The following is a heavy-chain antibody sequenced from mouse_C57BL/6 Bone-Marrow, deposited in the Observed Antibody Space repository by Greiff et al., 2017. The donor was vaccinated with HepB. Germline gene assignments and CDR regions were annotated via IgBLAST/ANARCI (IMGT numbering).Heavy chain of an antibody. CDR3: ARGYYGYDEGFAY. CDR1: GFTFSSYA. CDR2: ISDGGSYT. Sequence: DVMLVESGGGLVKPGGSLKLSCAASGFTFSSYAMSWVRQTPEKRLEWVATISDGGSYTYYPDNVKGRFTISRDNAKNNLYLQMSHLKSEDTAMYYCARGYYGYDEGFAYWGQGTLVTVSA. J-gene: IGHJ3*01. V-gene: IGHV5-4*03. D-gene: IGHD2-2*01.